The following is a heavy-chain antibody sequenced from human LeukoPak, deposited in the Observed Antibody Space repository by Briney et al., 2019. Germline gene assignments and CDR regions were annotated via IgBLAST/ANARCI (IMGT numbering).Heavy chain of an antibody. CDR3: ARGWRRTIAGAGLFDY. D-gene: IGHD6-19*01. Sequence: ASVKVSCKASGYTFTGYYMHWVRQAPGQGLEWMGRINPNSGGTNYAQKFQGRVTMTRDTSISTAYMELSRLRSDVTAVYYCARGWRRTIAGAGLFDYWGEGTLVTVSS. V-gene: IGHV1-2*06. CDR1: GYTFTGYY. J-gene: IGHJ4*02. CDR2: INPNSGGT.